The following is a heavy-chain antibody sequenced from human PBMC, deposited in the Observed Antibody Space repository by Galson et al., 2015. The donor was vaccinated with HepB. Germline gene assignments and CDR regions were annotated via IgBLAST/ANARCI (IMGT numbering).Heavy chain of an antibody. V-gene: IGHV3-30*18. Sequence: SLRLSCAASGFTFSSYGMHWVRQAPGKGLEWVAVISYDGSNKYYADSVKGRFTISRDNSKNTLYLQMNSLRAEDTAVYYCAKDAPDNYDSSGYHFDYWGQGTLVTVSS. CDR1: GFTFSSYG. CDR2: ISYDGSNK. CDR3: AKDAPDNYDSSGYHFDY. D-gene: IGHD3-22*01. J-gene: IGHJ4*02.